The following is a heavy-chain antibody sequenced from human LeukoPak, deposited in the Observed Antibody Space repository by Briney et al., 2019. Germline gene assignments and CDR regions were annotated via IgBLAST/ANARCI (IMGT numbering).Heavy chain of an antibody. J-gene: IGHJ4*02. CDR2: IKQDGSDK. CDR3: ARDGLSKLGFEY. V-gene: IGHV3-7*01. D-gene: IGHD7-27*01. CDR1: GITFSTHW. Sequence: GGSLSLSCVASGITFSTHWMSWVRQAPGEGLEWVANIKQDGSDKHYVYFLKGRFTISRDNAENSLYLQMNSLRAEDTAVYYCARDGLSKLGFEYWGQGTLVTVSS.